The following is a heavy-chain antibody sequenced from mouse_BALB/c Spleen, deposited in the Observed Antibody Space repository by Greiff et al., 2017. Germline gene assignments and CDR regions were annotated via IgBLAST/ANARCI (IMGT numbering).Heavy chain of an antibody. V-gene: IGHV2-6-7*01. D-gene: IGHD2-14*01. CDR1: GFSFTGYG. CDR3: ARDEGYYYYAMDY. Sequence: VMLVESGPGLVAPSQSLSITCTVSGFSFTGYGVNWVRQPPGKGLEWLGMIWGDGSTDNNSALKSRLSISKDNSKSKVFLKMNSLQTDDTARYYCARDEGYYYYAMDYWGQGTSVTVSS. CDR2: IWGDGST. J-gene: IGHJ4*01.